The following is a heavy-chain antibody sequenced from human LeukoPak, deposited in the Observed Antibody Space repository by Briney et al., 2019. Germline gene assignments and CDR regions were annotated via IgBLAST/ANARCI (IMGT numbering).Heavy chain of an antibody. Sequence: SETLSLTCTVSGGSISSYYWSWIRRAPGKGLEWIGYIYDSGTTNYNPSLKSRVTISVDTSKNQFSLKLSSATAADTAVYYCARHYGGYVSYGLDVWGQGTAVTVSS. J-gene: IGHJ6*02. D-gene: IGHD5-12*01. CDR1: GGSISSYY. CDR3: ARHYGGYVSYGLDV. CDR2: IYDSGTT. V-gene: IGHV4-59*01.